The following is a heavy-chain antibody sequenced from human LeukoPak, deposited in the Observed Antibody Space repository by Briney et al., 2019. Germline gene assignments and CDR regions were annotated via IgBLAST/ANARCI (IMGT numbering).Heavy chain of an antibody. CDR2: IDPSDSYT. CDR3: ARTVLSPDTEIDY. CDR1: GYSFTSYW. V-gene: IGHV5-10-1*01. Sequence: GESLKISCKGSGYSFTSYWISWVRQMPGKGLEWMGRIDPSDSYTNYSPSFQGHVSISADKSISTAYLQWSSLKASDTAMYYCARTVLSPDTEIDYWGQGTLVTVSS. D-gene: IGHD5-18*01. J-gene: IGHJ4*02.